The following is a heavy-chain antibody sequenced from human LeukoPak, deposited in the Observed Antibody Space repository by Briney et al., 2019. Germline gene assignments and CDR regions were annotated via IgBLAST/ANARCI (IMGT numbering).Heavy chain of an antibody. J-gene: IGHJ6*02. CDR3: ATDRYYYDSSGYTGYYYYGMDV. V-gene: IGHV1-24*01. CDR2: FDPEDGKT. Sequence: GASVKVSCKVSGYTLTELSMHWVRQAPGKGLEWMGGFDPEDGKTIYAQKFQGRVTMTEDTSTDTAYMELSSLRSEDTAVYYCATDRYYYDSSGYTGYYYYGMDVWGQGTTVTVSS. D-gene: IGHD3-22*01. CDR1: GYTLTELS.